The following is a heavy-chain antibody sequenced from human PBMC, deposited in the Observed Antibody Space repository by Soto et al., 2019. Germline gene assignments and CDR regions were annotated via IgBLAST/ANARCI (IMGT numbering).Heavy chain of an antibody. D-gene: IGHD2-21*02. Sequence: PPGGSLRLSCAASGFTFSGSAMHWVRQASGKGLEWVGRIGSKANNYATAYAASVKGRFTISRDNSKNTLYLQMNSLRAEDTAVYYCAKLARSDCYSSADYWGQGTLVTVSS. CDR2: IGSKANNYAT. CDR3: AKLARSDCYSSADY. J-gene: IGHJ4*02. CDR1: GFTFSGSA. V-gene: IGHV3-73*01.